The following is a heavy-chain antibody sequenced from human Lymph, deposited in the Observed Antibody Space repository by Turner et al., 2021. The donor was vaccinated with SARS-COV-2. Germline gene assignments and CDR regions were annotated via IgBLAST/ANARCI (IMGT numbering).Heavy chain of an antibody. CDR2: IWYDGSNT. J-gene: IGHJ6*02. V-gene: IGHV3-33*01. Sequence: QVQLVESGGGVVQPGRSLRLSCAASGFTFSSYGMHWVRQALGKGLEWVAFIWYDGSNTYYADSAKGRFTISRDNSKNTLYLQMNSLRAEDTAVYYCARGSAGGDVWGQGTTVTVSS. D-gene: IGHD6-13*01. CDR3: ARGSAGGDV. CDR1: GFTFSSYG.